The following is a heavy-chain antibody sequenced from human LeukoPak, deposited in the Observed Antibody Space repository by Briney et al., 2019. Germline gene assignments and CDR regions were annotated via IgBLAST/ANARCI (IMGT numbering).Heavy chain of an antibody. V-gene: IGHV3-21*01. D-gene: IGHD1-14*01. CDR1: GFTFSSYS. CDR2: ISSSSSYI. J-gene: IGHJ4*02. Sequence: PGGSLRLSCAASGFTFSSYSMNWVRQAPGKGLEWVSSISSSSSYIYYADSVKGRFTISRDNAKNSLYLQMNSLRAEDTAVYYCARDQRLTLGVDDYWGQGTLVTVSS. CDR3: ARDQRLTLGVDDY.